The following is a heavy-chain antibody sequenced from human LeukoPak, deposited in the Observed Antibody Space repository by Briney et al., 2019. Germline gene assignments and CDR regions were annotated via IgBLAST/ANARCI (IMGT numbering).Heavy chain of an antibody. CDR2: INQNGGVK. J-gene: IGHJ4*02. CDR3: TRTVNSASDF. CDR1: GFIFGDYW. V-gene: IGHV3-7*03. D-gene: IGHD4-23*01. Sequence: GGSLRLSCVASGFIFGDYWMRWVRQAPGKGLEWVANINQNGGVKYYVDSVKGQFTISRDNAKTSLFLQMNSLRIDDTAMYYCTRTVNSASDFWGQGTLVTVSS.